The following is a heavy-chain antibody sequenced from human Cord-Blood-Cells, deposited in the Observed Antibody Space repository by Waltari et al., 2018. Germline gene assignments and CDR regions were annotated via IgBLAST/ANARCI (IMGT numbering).Heavy chain of an antibody. CDR1: GGSFRGYY. CDR2: MNHSGST. Sequence: QVQLQQWGAGLLKLSETLSLTCAVYGGSFRGYYWSWIRQPPGKGLEWIGEMNHSGSTNYNPSLKSRVTISGDTSKNQFSLKLSSVTAADTAVYYCARGTDWADYWGQGTLVTVSS. J-gene: IGHJ4*02. CDR3: ARGTDWADY. D-gene: IGHD3-9*01. V-gene: IGHV4-34*01.